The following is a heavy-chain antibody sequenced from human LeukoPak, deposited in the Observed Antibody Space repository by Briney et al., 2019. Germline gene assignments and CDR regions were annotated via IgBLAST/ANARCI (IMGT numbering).Heavy chain of an antibody. J-gene: IGHJ2*01. Sequence: GGSLRLSCAASGFTFSSYDMHWVRQATGKGLEWVSAIGTAGDTYYPGSVKSRFTISRENAKNSLYLQMNSLRAGDTAVYYCSRVRKYSGYYSWYFDLWGRGSLLSVS. CDR2: IGTAGDT. D-gene: IGHD5-12*01. V-gene: IGHV3-13*01. CDR3: SRVRKYSGYYSWYFDL. CDR1: GFTFSSYD.